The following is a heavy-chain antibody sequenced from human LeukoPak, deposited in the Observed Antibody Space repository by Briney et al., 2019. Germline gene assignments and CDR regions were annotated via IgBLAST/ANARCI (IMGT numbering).Heavy chain of an antibody. CDR2: MKTDGTRI. D-gene: IGHD6-13*01. V-gene: IGHV3-74*01. J-gene: IGHJ4*02. Sequence: GGSLRLSCAASGFRFSNSWMYWVRQGPGKGPVWVSRMKTDGTRIEYADSVKGRFTISRDNSKNTLYLQMNSLRAEDTAVYYCAIPGGGYSTGFDYWGQGTLVTVSS. CDR3: AIPGGGYSTGFDY. CDR1: GFRFSNSW.